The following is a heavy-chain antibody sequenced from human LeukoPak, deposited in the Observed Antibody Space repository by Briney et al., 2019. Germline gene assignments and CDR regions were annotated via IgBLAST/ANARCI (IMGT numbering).Heavy chain of an antibody. J-gene: IGHJ4*02. Sequence: SETLSLTCTVSGGSISSYYWSWIRKPAGKGLEWIGRIYTSGSTNYNPSLKSRVTMSVDTSKNQFSLKLSSVTAADTAVYYCARTQYYYDSSGYYFNYFDYWGQGTLVTVSS. CDR2: IYTSGST. D-gene: IGHD3-22*01. V-gene: IGHV4-4*07. CDR3: ARTQYYYDSSGYYFNYFDY. CDR1: GGSISSYY.